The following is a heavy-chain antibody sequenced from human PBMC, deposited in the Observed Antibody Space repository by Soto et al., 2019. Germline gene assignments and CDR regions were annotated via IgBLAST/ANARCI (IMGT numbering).Heavy chain of an antibody. Sequence: QVQLVQSGAEVKKPGSSVKVSCKASGGTFSSYAISWVRQAPGQGLEWMGGIIPIFGTANYAQQFQGRVTITADESTSPAYMELSSLRPEDTAVYYWASGVRGGYPDYGGQGTLVTVSS. CDR1: GGTFSSYA. D-gene: IGHD3-10*01. J-gene: IGHJ4*02. CDR2: IIPIFGTA. V-gene: IGHV1-69*01. CDR3: ASGVRGGYPDY.